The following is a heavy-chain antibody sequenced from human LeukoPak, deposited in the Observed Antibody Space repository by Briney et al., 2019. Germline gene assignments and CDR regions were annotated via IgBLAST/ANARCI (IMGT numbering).Heavy chain of an antibody. CDR2: ISYDGSNK. CDR3: ASPRSGPNDY. CDR1: GFTFSSYG. D-gene: IGHD6-19*01. Sequence: PGGSLRLSCAASGFTFSSYGMHWVRQAPGKGLEWVAVISYDGSNKYYADSVKGRFTISRDNSKNTLYLQMNSLRAEDTAVYYCASPRSGPNDYWGQGTLVTVSS. V-gene: IGHV3-30*19. J-gene: IGHJ4*02.